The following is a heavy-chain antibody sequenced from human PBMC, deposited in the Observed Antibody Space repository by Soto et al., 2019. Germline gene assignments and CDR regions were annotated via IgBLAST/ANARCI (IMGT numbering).Heavy chain of an antibody. CDR3: ARNYYDSGGGFDY. J-gene: IGHJ4*02. V-gene: IGHV3-13*04. Sequence: GGSLRLSCAASGFTFRSHAMHWVRQAPGKGLEWVSAIYTAGDTYYPGSVKGRFTISRENSKNTLYLQMNSLRAEDTAAYYCARNYYDSGGGFDYWGQGTLVTVSS. D-gene: IGHD3-22*01. CDR2: IYTAGDT. CDR1: GFTFRSHA.